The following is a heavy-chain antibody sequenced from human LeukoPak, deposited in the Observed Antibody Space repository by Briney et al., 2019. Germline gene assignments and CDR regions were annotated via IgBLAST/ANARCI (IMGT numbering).Heavy chain of an antibody. V-gene: IGHV3-33*01. CDR1: GFTFSTYG. J-gene: IGHJ4*02. CDR3: ARDRGGNTYLDC. Sequence: PGRSLRLSCAVSGFTFSTYGMHWVRQAPGKGLEWVAAIWYDGSNKYYADSVKGRFTISRDNSKNTLYLEMNSLRDEDTAVYYCARDRGGNTYLDCWGQGTLVTVSS. CDR2: IWYDGSNK. D-gene: IGHD2-15*01.